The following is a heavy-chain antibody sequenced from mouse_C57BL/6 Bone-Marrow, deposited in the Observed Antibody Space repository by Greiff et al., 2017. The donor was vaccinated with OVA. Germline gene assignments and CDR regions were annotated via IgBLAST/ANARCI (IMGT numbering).Heavy chain of an antibody. J-gene: IGHJ4*01. CDR3: AREGVVATDYYAMDY. D-gene: IGHD1-1*01. V-gene: IGHV15-2*01. CDR1: SSSFFPISY. CDR2: ILPSIGRT. Sequence: FSSSFFPISYLIFLIHTPFHLFEFIVGILPSIGRTIYGEKFEDKATLDADTLSNTAYLELNSLTSEDSAIYYCAREGVVATDYYAMDYWGQGTSVTVSS.